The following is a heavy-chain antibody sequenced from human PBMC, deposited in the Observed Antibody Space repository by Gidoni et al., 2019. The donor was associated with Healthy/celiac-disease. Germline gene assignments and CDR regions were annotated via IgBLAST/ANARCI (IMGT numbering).Heavy chain of an antibody. D-gene: IGHD3-10*01. V-gene: IGHV1-69*01. J-gene: IGHJ3*02. CDR2: IIPIFGTA. CDR3: ARDQHYGSGSYSVDACDI. CDR1: GGPFSSYA. Sequence: QVQLVQSGAEVKKPGSSVKVSCKASGGPFSSYAISLVRQAPGQGLEWMGGIIPIFGTANYAQKFQGRVTITADESTSTAYMELSSLRSEDTAVYYCARDQHYGSGSYSVDACDIWGQGTMVTVSS.